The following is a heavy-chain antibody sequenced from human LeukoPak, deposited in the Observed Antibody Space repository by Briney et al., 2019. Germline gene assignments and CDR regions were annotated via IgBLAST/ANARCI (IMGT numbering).Heavy chain of an antibody. V-gene: IGHV4-61*08. CDR2: IYYSGST. D-gene: IGHD3-22*01. CDR3: ARERSSGYYIGRFDP. CDR1: GGPISGSGYY. J-gene: IGHJ5*02. Sequence: PSETLSLTCTVSGGPISGSGYYWAWVRQPPGKRLEWIGYIYYSGSTNYNPSLKSRVTISVDTSKNQFSLKLSSVTAADTAVYYCARERSSGYYIGRFDPWGQGTLVTVSS.